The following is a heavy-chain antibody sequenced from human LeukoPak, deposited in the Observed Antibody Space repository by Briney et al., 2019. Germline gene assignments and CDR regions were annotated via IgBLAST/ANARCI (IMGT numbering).Heavy chain of an antibody. CDR3: ARALATVTTFLY. CDR1: GYTFTSYG. D-gene: IGHD4-17*01. V-gene: IGHV1-18*01. CDR2: ISAYNGNT. Sequence: EASVKVSCKASGYTFTSYGISWVRQAPGRGLEWMGWISAYNGNTNYAQKLQGRVTMTTDTSTSTAYMELRSLRSDDTAVYYCARALATVTTFLYWGQGTLVTVSS. J-gene: IGHJ4*02.